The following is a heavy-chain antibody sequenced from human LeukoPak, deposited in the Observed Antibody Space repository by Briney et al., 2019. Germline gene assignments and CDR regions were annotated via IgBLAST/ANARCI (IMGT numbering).Heavy chain of an antibody. V-gene: IGHV4-4*09. CDR3: ARSLEGGGYYYMDV. CDR1: GGSISSYY. J-gene: IGHJ6*03. Sequence: PSETLSLTCTVSGGSISSYYWSWIRQPPGKGPEWIGYIYTSGSTNYNPSLKSRVTISVDTSKNQFSLKLSSVTAADTAVYYYARSLEGGGYYYMDVWGKGSTVTVSS. CDR2: IYTSGST. D-gene: IGHD3-3*01.